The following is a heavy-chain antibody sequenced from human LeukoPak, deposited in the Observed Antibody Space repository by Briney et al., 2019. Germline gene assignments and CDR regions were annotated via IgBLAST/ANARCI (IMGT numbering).Heavy chain of an antibody. CDR2: IYDSGST. D-gene: IGHD2-2*03. V-gene: IGHV4-59*01. CDR1: GGFISGYY. J-gene: IGHJ3*01. CDR3: ARDGSGFDV. Sequence: PSETLSLTCTVSGGFISGYYWSWIRQSPGRGLEWLGYIYDSGSTKYNPSLKSRVTISVDASKNQISLKLTSMTAADTAVYYRARDGSGFDVWGQGTKVTVSS.